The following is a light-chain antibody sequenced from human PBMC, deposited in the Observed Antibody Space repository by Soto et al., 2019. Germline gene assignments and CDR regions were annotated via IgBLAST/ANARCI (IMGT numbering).Light chain of an antibody. CDR2: EVN. Sequence: QSVLTQPPSASGSPGQSVTISCTGTSSDVGGYNYVSWYKQHPGKAPKLMIYEVNKRPSGVPDRFSGSKSGNTASLTVSGLQAEDEADYYCSSYGGSSNLVFGGGTKLTVL. CDR1: SSDVGGYNY. V-gene: IGLV2-8*01. J-gene: IGLJ2*01. CDR3: SSYGGSSNLV.